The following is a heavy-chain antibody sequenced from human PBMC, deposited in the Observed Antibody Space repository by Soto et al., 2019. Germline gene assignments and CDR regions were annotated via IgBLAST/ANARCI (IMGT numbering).Heavy chain of an antibody. Sequence: VQLVESGGGVVQPGRSLRLSCAASGFTFNTYGMHWVRQAPGKGLEWVAVIWYDGSKKYDADSVKGRFTISRDNSKNTLYLQMNSLRAEDTAVYYCAGEHSGFAFDFWGQGTLVTVSS. CDR2: IWYDGSKK. J-gene: IGHJ4*02. CDR1: GFTFNTYG. D-gene: IGHD5-12*01. V-gene: IGHV3-33*01. CDR3: AGEHSGFAFDF.